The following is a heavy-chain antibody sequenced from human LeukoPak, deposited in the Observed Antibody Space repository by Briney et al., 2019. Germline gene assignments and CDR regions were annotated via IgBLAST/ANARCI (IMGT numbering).Heavy chain of an antibody. V-gene: IGHV1-18*01. CDR2: ISAHHGNT. J-gene: IGHJ4*01. CDR1: GYTLSNHA. D-gene: IGHD2-15*01. CDR3: ARHIGADIVVQVVATSYYFDL. Sequence: GASVKVSCKASGYTLSNHAISWVRQAPGQGLEWVGWISAHHGNTHYAHSLQGRVTMTSDTSTSTVYMELRSLRSDDTAVYYCARHIGADIVVQVVATSYYFDLWGHGTLFSVSS.